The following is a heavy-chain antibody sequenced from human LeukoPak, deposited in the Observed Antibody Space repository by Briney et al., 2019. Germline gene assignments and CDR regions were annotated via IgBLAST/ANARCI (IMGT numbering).Heavy chain of an antibody. CDR1: GFTFSDYY. Sequence: GGSLRLSCAASGFTFSDYYMSWIRQAPGKGLEWVSYISGSGSTIFYADSVKGRFTISRDNAKSSLHLQMNSLRAEDTAVYYCARGAKYSSGWYLDAFDIWGQGTMVTVSS. CDR3: ARGAKYSSGWYLDAFDI. D-gene: IGHD6-19*01. J-gene: IGHJ3*02. V-gene: IGHV3-11*01. CDR2: ISGSGSTI.